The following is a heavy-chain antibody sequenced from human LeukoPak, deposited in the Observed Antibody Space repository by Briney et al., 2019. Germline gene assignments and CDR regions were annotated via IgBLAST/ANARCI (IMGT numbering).Heavy chain of an antibody. D-gene: IGHD1-1*01. CDR1: GDSISNPYY. V-gene: IGHV4-38-2*02. Sequence: SETLSLTCTVSGDSISNPYYWGWIRQPPGKGLEWIGSISHSGSTFYTPSLRSRVTISLDTSKNQFSLKLNSVTAADTAVYYCARDTWKDYYYYFMDVWGRGTTVTVSS. J-gene: IGHJ6*03. CDR3: ARDTWKDYYYYFMDV. CDR2: ISHSGST.